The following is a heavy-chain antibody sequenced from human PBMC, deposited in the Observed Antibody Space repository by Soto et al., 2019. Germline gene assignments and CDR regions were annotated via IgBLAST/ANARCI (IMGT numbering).Heavy chain of an antibody. V-gene: IGHV3-21*01. CDR3: ARDQRMDGWPRYYFDY. CDR1: GFTFSSYS. Sequence: GGSLRLSCAASGFTFSSYSMNWVRQAPGKGLEWVSSISSSSSYIYYADSVKGRFTISRDNAKNSLYLQMNSLRAEDTAVYYCARDQRMDGWPRYYFDYWGQGTLVTVSS. D-gene: IGHD2-2*03. CDR2: ISSSSSYI. J-gene: IGHJ4*02.